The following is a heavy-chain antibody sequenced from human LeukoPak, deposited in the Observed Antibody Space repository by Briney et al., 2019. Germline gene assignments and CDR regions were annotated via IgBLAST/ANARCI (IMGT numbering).Heavy chain of an antibody. V-gene: IGHV4-61*02. CDR3: ARGRVGARPIDAFDL. Sequence: SETLSLPCTVSGGSISSGGYYWGWIRQPPGKGLEWIGRIYTSGSTNYNPSLKSRVTMSVDTSKNQFSLKLSSVTAADTAVYYCARGRVGARPIDAFDLWGQGTMVTVSS. J-gene: IGHJ3*01. CDR2: IYTSGST. D-gene: IGHD1-26*01. CDR1: GGSISSGGYY.